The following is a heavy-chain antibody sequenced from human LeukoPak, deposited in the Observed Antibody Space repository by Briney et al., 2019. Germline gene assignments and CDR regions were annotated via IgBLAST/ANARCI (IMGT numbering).Heavy chain of an antibody. CDR1: GGTFSSYA. V-gene: IGHV1-69*13. D-gene: IGHD3-3*01. J-gene: IGHJ4*02. CDR3: ARESFGVVITGFDY. Sequence: WASVTVSCTASGGTFSSYAISWVRQAPGQGLEWMGGIIPVFGTANYAQKFQGRVTITADESTSTAYMELSSLRSEDTAVYYCARESFGVVITGFDYWGQGTLVTVSS. CDR2: IIPVFGTA.